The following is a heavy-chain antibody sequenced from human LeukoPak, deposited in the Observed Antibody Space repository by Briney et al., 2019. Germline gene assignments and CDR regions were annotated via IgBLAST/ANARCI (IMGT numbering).Heavy chain of an antibody. J-gene: IGHJ4*02. V-gene: IGHV3-23*01. D-gene: IGHD3-16*01. CDR3: AKVSRGEPVTFDY. CDR2: ISGSGGST. CDR1: GFTFSSYG. Sequence: GGSLRLSCAASGFTFSSYGMSWVRQAPGKGLEWVSAISGSGGSTYYADSVKGRFTISRDNSKNTLYLQMNSLRAEDTAVYYCAKVSRGEPVTFDYWGQGTLVTVSS.